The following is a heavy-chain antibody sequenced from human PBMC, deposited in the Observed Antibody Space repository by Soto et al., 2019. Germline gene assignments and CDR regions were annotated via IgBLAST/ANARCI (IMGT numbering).Heavy chain of an antibody. Sequence: PGESLKISCKGSGYSFTNYWIGWVRQMPGKGLEWMGIIYPGDSNTRYSPSFQGQVTISADKSISPDYLQWSSLKASDTAMYYCARQGYCSSTACYTVDYWGQGTLVTVSS. V-gene: IGHV5-51*01. CDR1: GYSFTNYW. J-gene: IGHJ4*02. CDR2: IYPGDSNT. CDR3: ARQGYCSSTACYTVDY. D-gene: IGHD2-2*02.